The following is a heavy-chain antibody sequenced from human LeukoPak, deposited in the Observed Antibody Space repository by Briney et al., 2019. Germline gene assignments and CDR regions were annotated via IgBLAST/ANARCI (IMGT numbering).Heavy chain of an antibody. Sequence: ASVKVSCKASGGTFSSYAISWVRQAPGQGLEWMGGIIPIFGTANYAQKFQGRVTITADESTSTAYMELSSLRSEDTAVYYCAREGSSGWYGSLADYWGQGTLVTVSS. V-gene: IGHV1-69*13. CDR3: AREGSSGWYGSLADY. CDR1: GGTFSSYA. D-gene: IGHD6-19*01. J-gene: IGHJ4*02. CDR2: IIPIFGTA.